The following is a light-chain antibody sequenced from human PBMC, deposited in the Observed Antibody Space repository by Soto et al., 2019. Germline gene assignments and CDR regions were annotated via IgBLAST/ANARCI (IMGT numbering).Light chain of an antibody. CDR3: SSFTNTITRYA. V-gene: IGLV2-14*01. CDR1: SSDVGGYNY. CDR2: EVS. J-gene: IGLJ1*01. Sequence: ALTQPASVSGSPGQSITISCTGTSSDVGGYNYVSWFQHHPGKAPKLIIYEVSYRPSGVSNRFSGSKSGDTASLTISGLQAEDEADYYCSSFTNTITRYAFGTGTKVTVL.